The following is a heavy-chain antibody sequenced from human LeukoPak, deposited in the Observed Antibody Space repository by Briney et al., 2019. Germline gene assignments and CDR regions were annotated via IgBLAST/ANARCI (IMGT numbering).Heavy chain of an antibody. V-gene: IGHV3-7*01. Sequence: GGSLRLSCAGSGFTFSSHWMNWVRQAPGKGLEWVASIKEDGSEKHYVDSVSGRFTISRDNAKNSLHLQMSSLRAEDTAVYYCARRGIAISGVLVYHYSGLDVWGQGTTVTVSS. CDR1: GFTFSSHW. CDR3: ARRGIAISGVLVYHYSGLDV. J-gene: IGHJ6*02. D-gene: IGHD3-3*01. CDR2: IKEDGSEK.